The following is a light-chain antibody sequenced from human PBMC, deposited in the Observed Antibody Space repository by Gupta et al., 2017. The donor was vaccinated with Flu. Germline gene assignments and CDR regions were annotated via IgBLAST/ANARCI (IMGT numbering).Light chain of an antibody. CDR1: PGSSSC. V-gene: IGKV1-39*01. J-gene: IGKJ4*01. CDR2: AAS. CDR3: QQSYSTPPT. Sequence: PSSVSASVGDRVTITCRESPGSSSCLDWYQRKPGTAPKLLIYAASSLQSGVPSRFSGSGSGTDFTLTISSLQPEDFATYYCQQSYSTPPTFGGGTKVEIK.